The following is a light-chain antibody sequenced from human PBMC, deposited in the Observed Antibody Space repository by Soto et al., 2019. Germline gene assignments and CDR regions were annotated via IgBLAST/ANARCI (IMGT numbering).Light chain of an antibody. CDR2: KAS. V-gene: IGKV1-5*03. CDR1: QSISSW. J-gene: IGKJ2*01. Sequence: DIQMTQSPSTLSASVGDRVTITCRASQSISSWLARYQQKPGQAPKLLIYKASDLQSGISSRFSGSGSGTEFTLTISSLQPDDYATYYCQQYKVYPYIFGQGTKLE. CDR3: QQYKVYPYI.